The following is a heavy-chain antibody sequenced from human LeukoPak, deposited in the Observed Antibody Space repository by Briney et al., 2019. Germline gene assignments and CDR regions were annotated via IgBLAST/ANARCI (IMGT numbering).Heavy chain of an antibody. V-gene: IGHV5-10-1*01. J-gene: IGHJ6*02. Sequence: GESLKISCKGSGSSFTSYWISWVRQTPGKGLEWMGRIDPSDSYTNYSPSFQGHVTISADKSISTAYLQWSGLKASDTAMYYCARFGRIGHYYYGMDVWGQGTTATVSS. CDR1: GSSFTSYW. D-gene: IGHD2-15*01. CDR3: ARFGRIGHYYYGMDV. CDR2: IDPSDSYT.